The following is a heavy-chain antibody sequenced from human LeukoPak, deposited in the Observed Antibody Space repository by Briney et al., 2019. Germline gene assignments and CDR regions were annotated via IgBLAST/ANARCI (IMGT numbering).Heavy chain of an antibody. Sequence: PSETLSLTCTVSGGSISSGGYYWSWIRQPPGKGLEWIGYIYHSGSTYYNPSLKSRVTISVDRSKNQFSLKLSSVTAADTAVYYCARAVFELGGYFDCWGQGTLVTVSS. CDR1: GGSISSGGYY. CDR3: ARAVFELGGYFDC. V-gene: IGHV4-30-2*01. J-gene: IGHJ4*02. D-gene: IGHD3-16*01. CDR2: IYHSGST.